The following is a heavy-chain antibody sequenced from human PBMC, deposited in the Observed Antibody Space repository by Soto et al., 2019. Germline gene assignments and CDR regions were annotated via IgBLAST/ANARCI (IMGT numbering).Heavy chain of an antibody. Sequence: SETLSLTCAVYGGSISSNKWWSWVRQPPGXGLEWIGEIYHSGSTNYNPSLKSRVTISLDKSKNQFSLKLTSVTAADSAVYYCARDDQIVVVPTSLGPMDVWGQGTTVTVSS. CDR1: GGSISSNKW. CDR3: ARDDQIVVVPTSLGPMDV. J-gene: IGHJ6*02. V-gene: IGHV4-4*02. CDR2: IYHSGST. D-gene: IGHD2-2*01.